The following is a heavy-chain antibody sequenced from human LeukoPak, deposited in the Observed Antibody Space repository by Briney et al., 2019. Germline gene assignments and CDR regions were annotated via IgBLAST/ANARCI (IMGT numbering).Heavy chain of an antibody. D-gene: IGHD3-10*02. J-gene: IGHJ4*02. CDR3: ARGGTLFTYFDS. Sequence: SETLSLTCSVSGGSTSDYYWNWIRQPAGQGLEWLGRIYYTGNTAYNPSLESRLTMSLDTAKDQFSLKVTSVTAADTAVYYCARGGTLFTYFDSWGQGTLVTVSS. CDR2: IYYTGNT. V-gene: IGHV4-4*07. CDR1: GGSTSDYY.